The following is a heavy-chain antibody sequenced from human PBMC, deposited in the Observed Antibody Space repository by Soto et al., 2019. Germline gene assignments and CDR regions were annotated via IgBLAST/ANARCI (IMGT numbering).Heavy chain of an antibody. Sequence: SETLSLTCTVSGGSISSSSYYWGWIRQPPGKGLEWIGSIYYSGSTNYNPSLKSRVTISVDTSKNQFSLKLSSVTAADTAVYYCATTMGCSGGSCHRYYYYMDVWGKGTTVTVSS. CDR1: GGSISSSSYY. CDR3: ATTMGCSGGSCHRYYYYMDV. V-gene: IGHV4-39*07. J-gene: IGHJ6*03. CDR2: IYYSGST. D-gene: IGHD2-15*01.